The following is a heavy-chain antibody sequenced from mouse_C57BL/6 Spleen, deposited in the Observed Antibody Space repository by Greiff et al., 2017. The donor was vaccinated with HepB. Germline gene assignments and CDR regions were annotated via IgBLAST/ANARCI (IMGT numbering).Heavy chain of an antibody. CDR1: GFTFSDYY. V-gene: IGHV5-12*01. J-gene: IGHJ1*03. CDR2: ISNGGGST. D-gene: IGHD1-1*01. Sequence: EVQRVESGGGLVQPGGSLKLSCAASGFTFSDYYMYWVRQTPEKRLEWVAYISNGGGSTYYPDTVKGRFTISRDNAKNTLYLQMSRLKSEDTAMYYCARRPYGGWYFDVWGTGTTVTVSS. CDR3: ARRPYGGWYFDV.